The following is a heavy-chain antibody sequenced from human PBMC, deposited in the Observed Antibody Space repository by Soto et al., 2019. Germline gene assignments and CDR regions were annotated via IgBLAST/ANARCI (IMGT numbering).Heavy chain of an antibody. V-gene: IGHV1-69*08. CDR3: ARDRSSGWGY. J-gene: IGHJ4*02. Sequence: QVQLVQSGAELRKPGSSVKVSCKASGGTFSSSTISWVRQAPGQGLEWMGRIIPILGIANYAQKFQGRVRITADKSTSTAYMELSSLRSEDTAVYYCARDRSSGWGYWGQGTLVTVSS. D-gene: IGHD6-19*01. CDR2: IIPILGIA. CDR1: GGTFSSST.